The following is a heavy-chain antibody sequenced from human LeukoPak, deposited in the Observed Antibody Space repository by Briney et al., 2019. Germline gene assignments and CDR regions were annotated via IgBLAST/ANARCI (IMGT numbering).Heavy chain of an antibody. Sequence: GGSLRLSCAASGFIFRDYGMHWVRQAPGKGLEWVAFIRNDESDRDHADSVKGRFTISRDNSKNTLYLQMDSLRPEDTGVYYCAIYDSRGDFDYWGQGTQVTVSA. CDR1: GFIFRDYG. CDR3: AIYDSRGDFDY. CDR2: IRNDESDR. V-gene: IGHV3-30*02. J-gene: IGHJ4*02. D-gene: IGHD3-22*01.